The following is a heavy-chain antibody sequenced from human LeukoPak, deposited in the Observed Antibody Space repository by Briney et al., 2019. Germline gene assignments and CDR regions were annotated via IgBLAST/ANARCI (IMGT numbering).Heavy chain of an antibody. Sequence: KAGGSLRFSCAASGFTFSNYAMSWVRQPPGKGLEWIGEMYLSGTTHSNPSVKSRVTISIDKSKNQFFLNLSSVTAADTAVYYCAGLVGRYSSGLYYYYFDYWGQGTLVTVSS. V-gene: IGHV4-4*02. CDR3: AGLVGRYSSGLYYYYFDY. D-gene: IGHD3-22*01. J-gene: IGHJ4*02. CDR1: GFTFSNYAM. CDR2: MYLSGTT.